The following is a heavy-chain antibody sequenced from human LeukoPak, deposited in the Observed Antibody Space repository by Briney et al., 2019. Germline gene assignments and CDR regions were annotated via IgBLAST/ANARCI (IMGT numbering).Heavy chain of an antibody. CDR1: GFTFSSYA. J-gene: IGHJ4*02. V-gene: IGHV3-23*01. CDR2: ISGSGGST. D-gene: IGHD3-3*01. CDR3: AKVRFLEWLLNYFDY. Sequence: GGSLRLSCAASGFTFSSYAMSWVRQAPGKGLEWVSAISGSGGSTYYADSVKGRFTISRDNSKNTLYLQMNSLRAEDTAVYYCAKVRFLEWLLNYFDYWGQGTLVTVPS.